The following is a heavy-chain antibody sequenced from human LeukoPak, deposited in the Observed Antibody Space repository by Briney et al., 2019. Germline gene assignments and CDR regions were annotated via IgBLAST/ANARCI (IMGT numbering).Heavy chain of an antibody. J-gene: IGHJ4*02. CDR1: GGSISSYY. CDR3: ARHAVRGYSYLDY. CDR2: VYYSGSS. Sequence: SETLSLTCTVSGGSISSYYWSWIRQPPGKGLEWIGYVYYSGSSNYNPSLKSRVTISVDTSKNQFSLKLTSVTAADTAVYYCARHAVRGYSYLDYWGQGTLVTVSS. V-gene: IGHV4-59*08. D-gene: IGHD5-18*01.